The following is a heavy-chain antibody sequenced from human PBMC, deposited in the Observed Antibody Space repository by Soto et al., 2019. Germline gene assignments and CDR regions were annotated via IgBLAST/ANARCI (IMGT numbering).Heavy chain of an antibody. Sequence: PGESLKISCKGSGYSFTSYWIGWVRQMPGKGLEWMGIIYPGDSDTRYSPSFQGQVTISADKSISTAYLQWSSLKASDTAMYYCARLPLEQWLVPHYFDYWGQGTLVTVSS. CDR2: IYPGDSDT. CDR1: GYSFTSYW. CDR3: ARLPLEQWLVPHYFDY. V-gene: IGHV5-51*01. D-gene: IGHD6-19*01. J-gene: IGHJ4*02.